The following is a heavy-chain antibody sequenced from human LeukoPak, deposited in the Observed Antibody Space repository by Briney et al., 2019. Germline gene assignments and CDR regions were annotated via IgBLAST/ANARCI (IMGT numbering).Heavy chain of an antibody. D-gene: IGHD3-16*02. CDR1: GGSFSGYY. CDR2: INHSGST. Sequence: SETPSLTCAVYGGSFSGYYWSWIRQPPGKGLEWIGEINHSGSTNYNPSLKSRVTISVDTSKNQFSLKLSSVTAADTAVYYCARAVGYDYVWGSYRYAPDYWGQGTLVTVSS. J-gene: IGHJ4*02. CDR3: ARAVGYDYVWGSYRYAPDY. V-gene: IGHV4-34*01.